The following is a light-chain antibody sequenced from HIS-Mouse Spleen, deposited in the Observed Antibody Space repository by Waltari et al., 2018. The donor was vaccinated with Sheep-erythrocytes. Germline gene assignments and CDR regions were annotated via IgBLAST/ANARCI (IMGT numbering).Light chain of an antibody. Sequence: DIVMTQSPDSLAVSLGERATINRKSSQSVSYSSNNKNYVAWYQQKPVQPPKLLIYWASTRESGVPDRFSGSGSGTDFTLTVSSLQAEDVAVYYCQQYYSTLTFGGGTKVEIK. V-gene: IGKV4-1*01. CDR2: WAS. CDR1: QSVSYSSNNKNY. J-gene: IGKJ4*01. CDR3: QQYYSTLT.